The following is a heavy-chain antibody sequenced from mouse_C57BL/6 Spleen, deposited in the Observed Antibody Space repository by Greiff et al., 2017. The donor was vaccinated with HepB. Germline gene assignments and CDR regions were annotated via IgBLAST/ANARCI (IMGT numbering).Heavy chain of an antibody. CDR2: ISDGGSYT. V-gene: IGHV5-4*01. CDR3: ARDPYYGSSLWYFDV. Sequence: EVQGVESGGGLVKPGGSLKLSCAASGFTFSSYAMSWVRQTPEKRLEWVATISDGGSYTYYPDNVKGRFTISRDNAKNNLYLQMSHLKSEDTAMYYCARDPYYGSSLWYFDVWGTGTTVTVSS. D-gene: IGHD1-1*01. J-gene: IGHJ1*03. CDR1: GFTFSSYA.